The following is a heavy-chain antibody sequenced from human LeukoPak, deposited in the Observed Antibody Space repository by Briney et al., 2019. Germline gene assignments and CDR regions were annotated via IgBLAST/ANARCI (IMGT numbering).Heavy chain of an antibody. CDR2: ISSSSSYI. CDR1: GFTFSSYG. V-gene: IGHV3-21*01. Sequence: GRSLRLSCAASGFTFSSYGMHWVRQAPGKGLEWVSSISSSSSYIYYADSVKGRFTISRDNAKNSLYLQMNSLRAEDTAVYYCARDRGSSGWQNWFDPWGQGTLVTVSS. CDR3: ARDRGSSGWQNWFDP. J-gene: IGHJ5*02. D-gene: IGHD6-19*01.